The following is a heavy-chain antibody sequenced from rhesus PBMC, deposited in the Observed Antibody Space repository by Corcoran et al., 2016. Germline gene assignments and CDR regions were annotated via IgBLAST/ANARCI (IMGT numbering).Heavy chain of an antibody. CDR1: GYTFTDYY. D-gene: IGHD5-42*01. CDR3: PKERGRGYRGYYYWYFDP. Sequence: QVQLVQSGAEVKKPGSSVKVSCKASGYTFTDYYMHWVRQAPRQGLEWMGWINPYNGNTKYAQKVQGRAHNTREKSASTANMELSRLGSGDTAGYYRPKERGRGYRGYYYWYFDPWGPGTPTTISS. V-gene: IGHV1S2*01. CDR2: INPYNGNT. J-gene: IGHJ2*01.